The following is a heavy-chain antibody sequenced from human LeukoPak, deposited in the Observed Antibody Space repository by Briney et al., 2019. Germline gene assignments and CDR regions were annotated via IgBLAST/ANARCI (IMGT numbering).Heavy chain of an antibody. CDR2: ISAYNGNT. CDR3: AKDIVSRGENSKSHDAFDI. J-gene: IGHJ3*02. V-gene: IGHV1-18*01. Sequence: ASVKVSCKASGYTFTSYGISWVRQAPGQGLEWMGWISAYNGNTNYAQKLQGRVTMTTDTSTSTAYMELRSLRSDDTALYYCAKDIVSRGENSKSHDAFDIWGQGTMVTVSS. CDR1: GYTFTSYG. D-gene: IGHD2-21*01.